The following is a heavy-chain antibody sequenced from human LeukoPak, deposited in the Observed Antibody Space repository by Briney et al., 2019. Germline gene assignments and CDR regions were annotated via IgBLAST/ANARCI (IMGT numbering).Heavy chain of an antibody. CDR1: GGSISSYY. CDR3: ARDGIVVVPAARFNWFDP. CDR2: IYTSGST. D-gene: IGHD2-2*01. Sequence: PSETLSLTCTVSGGSISSYYWSWLRQPAGKGLEWIGRIYTSGSTNYNPSLKSRVTMSVDTSKNQFSLKLSSVTAADTAVYYCARDGIVVVPAARFNWFDPWGQGTLVTVSS. V-gene: IGHV4-4*07. J-gene: IGHJ5*02.